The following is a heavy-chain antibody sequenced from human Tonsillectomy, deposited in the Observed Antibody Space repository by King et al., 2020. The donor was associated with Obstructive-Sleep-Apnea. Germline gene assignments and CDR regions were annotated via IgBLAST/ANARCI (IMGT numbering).Heavy chain of an antibody. CDR2: ISDTSETI. CDR1: GFTFSSYS. J-gene: IGHJ4*02. V-gene: IGHV3-48*04. CDR3: ARNQRAPNHYFDY. Sequence: QLVQSGGGLVQPGGSLRLSCAASGFTFSSYSMNWVRQAPGKGLEWVSYISDTSETIYYADSVKGRFTISRDNAKNSLYLQMNSLRADDTAVYYCARNQRAPNHYFDYWGQGTLVTVSS. D-gene: IGHD1-14*01.